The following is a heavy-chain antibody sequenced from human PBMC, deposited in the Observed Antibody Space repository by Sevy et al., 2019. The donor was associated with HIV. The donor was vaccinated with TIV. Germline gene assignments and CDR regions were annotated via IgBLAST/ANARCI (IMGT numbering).Heavy chain of an antibody. V-gene: IGHV3-21*01. CDR3: ARVPIIAAAGMYYFDY. D-gene: IGHD6-13*01. J-gene: IGHJ4*02. CDR1: GFTFSSYT. CDR2: ISSSSGYI. Sequence: GGSLRLSCAASGFTFSSYTINWVRQAPGKGLEWVSSISSSSGYIYYADSGKGRFTISRDNAKNSLYLQMNSLRAEDTAVYYCARVPIIAAAGMYYFDYWGQGTLVTVSS.